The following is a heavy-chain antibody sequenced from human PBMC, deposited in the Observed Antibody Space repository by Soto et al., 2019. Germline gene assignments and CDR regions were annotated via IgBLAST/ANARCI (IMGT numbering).Heavy chain of an antibody. Sequence: QVVLLQSGSEVKGLGSSWRFSCKISGGPSTTLAFSGVRRAPGTGPGWMGGIVVISNTVDYSQRFQDRVTITADTSTNTLYMELGSLTFEDTAVYYCARAIKRWEVHYYFDYWGQGTLVTVSS. CDR2: IVVISNTV. D-gene: IGHD1-26*01. J-gene: IGHJ4*02. CDR3: ARAIKRWEVHYYFDY. V-gene: IGHV1-69*06. CDR1: GGPSTTLA.